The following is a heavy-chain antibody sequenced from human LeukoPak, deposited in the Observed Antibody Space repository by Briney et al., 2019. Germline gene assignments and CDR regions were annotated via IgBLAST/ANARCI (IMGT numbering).Heavy chain of an antibody. Sequence: ASVKVSCKASGGTFSSYAISWVRQAPGQGLEWMGGIIPILGTANYAQKFQGRVTITADKSTSTAYMELSSLRSEDTAVYYCASSSGGSSYYYYYYMDVWGKGTTVTVSS. J-gene: IGHJ6*03. D-gene: IGHD2-15*01. V-gene: IGHV1-69*10. CDR2: IIPILGTA. CDR3: ASSSGGSSYYYYYYMDV. CDR1: GGTFSSYA.